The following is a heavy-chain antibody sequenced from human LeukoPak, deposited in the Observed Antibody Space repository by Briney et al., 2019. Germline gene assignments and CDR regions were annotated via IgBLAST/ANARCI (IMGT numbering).Heavy chain of an antibody. CDR1: GFTFSSYS. D-gene: IGHD3-22*01. CDR2: ISSSSSYI. CDR3: ASTFEYYYDSSGYYSFDY. V-gene: IGHV3-21*01. J-gene: IGHJ4*02. Sequence: PGGSLRLSCAASGFTFSSYSMTWVRQAPGKGLEWVSSISSSSSYIYYADSVKGRFTISGDNAKNSLYLQMNSLRAEDTAVYYCASTFEYYYDSSGYYSFDYWGQGTLVTVSS.